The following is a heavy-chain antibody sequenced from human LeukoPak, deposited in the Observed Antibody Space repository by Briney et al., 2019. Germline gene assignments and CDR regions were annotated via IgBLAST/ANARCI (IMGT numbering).Heavy chain of an antibody. CDR2: IWYDGSNK. V-gene: IGHV3-33*01. D-gene: IGHD1-26*01. J-gene: IGHJ3*02. CDR3: ARDQFGGSYGDAFDI. Sequence: PGRSLRLSCAASGFTFSSYGMHWVRQAPGKGLEWVAVIWYDGSNKYYADSVKGRFTISRDNSKNTLYLQMNSLRGEDTAVYYCARDQFGGSYGDAFDIWGQGTMVTVS. CDR1: GFTFSSYG.